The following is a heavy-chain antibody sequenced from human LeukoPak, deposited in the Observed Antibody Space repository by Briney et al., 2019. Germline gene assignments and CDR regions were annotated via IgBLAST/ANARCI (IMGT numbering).Heavy chain of an antibody. D-gene: IGHD6-13*01. CDR2: IIPIFGTA. CDR3: ARTMGIAAAVPFRH. Sequence: SVKVSCKASGGTFSSYAISWVRQAPGQGLEWMGGIIPIFGTANYAQKFQGRVTITADESTSTAYMELSSLRSEDTAVHYCARTMGIAAAVPFRHWGQGTLVTVSS. V-gene: IGHV1-69*13. J-gene: IGHJ1*01. CDR1: GGTFSSYA.